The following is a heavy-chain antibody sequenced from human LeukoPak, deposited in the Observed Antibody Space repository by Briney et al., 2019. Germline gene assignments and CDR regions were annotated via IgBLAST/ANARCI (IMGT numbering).Heavy chain of an antibody. Sequence: NPSETLSLTCAVYGGSFSGYYWSWIRQSPGKGLEWIGEINHSGSTNYNPSLKSRVTISVDTSKNQFSLKLSSVTAADTAVYYCARANCSGGSCFGYWGQGTLVTVSS. CDR1: GGSFSGYY. J-gene: IGHJ4*02. V-gene: IGHV4-34*01. D-gene: IGHD2-15*01. CDR2: INHSGST. CDR3: ARANCSGGSCFGY.